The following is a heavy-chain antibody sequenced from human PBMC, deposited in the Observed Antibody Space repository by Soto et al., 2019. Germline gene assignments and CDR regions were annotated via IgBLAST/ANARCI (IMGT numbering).Heavy chain of an antibody. CDR3: ARRSAGYDYYYYYGMDV. V-gene: IGHV1-18*01. Sequence: ASVKVSCKASGYTFTSYGISWVRQAPGQGLEWMGWISAYNGNTNYAQKLQGRVTMTTDTSTSTAYMELRSLRSDDTAVYYCARRSAGYDYYYYYGMDVWGQGTTVPVSS. CDR2: ISAYNGNT. CDR1: GYTFTSYG. D-gene: IGHD5-12*01. J-gene: IGHJ6*02.